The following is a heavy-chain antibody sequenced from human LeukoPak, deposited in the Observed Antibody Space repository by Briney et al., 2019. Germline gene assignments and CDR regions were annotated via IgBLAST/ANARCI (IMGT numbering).Heavy chain of an antibody. CDR3: ARPNKYYYYMDV. Sequence: SETLSLTCTVSGGSISSYYWSWIRQPPGKGLEWIGYIYYSGSTNCNPSLKSRVTISVDASKNQFSLKLSPVTAADTAVYYCARPNKYYYYMDVWGKGTTVTVSS. CDR1: GGSISSYY. J-gene: IGHJ6*03. CDR2: IYYSGST. D-gene: IGHD1/OR15-1a*01. V-gene: IGHV4-59*01.